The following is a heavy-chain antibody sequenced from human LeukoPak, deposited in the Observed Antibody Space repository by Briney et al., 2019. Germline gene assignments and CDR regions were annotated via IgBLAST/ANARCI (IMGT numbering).Heavy chain of an antibody. J-gene: IGHJ4*02. V-gene: IGHV4-59*01. CDR2: IYYSGST. CDR1: GGSISSYY. CDR3: ARATWTTVGFDY. D-gene: IGHD4-23*01. Sequence: PSETLSLTCTVSGGSISSYYWSWIRQPPGKELEWIGYIYYSGSTNYNPSLKSRVTISVDTPKNQFSLKLSSVTAADTAVYYCARATWTTVGFDYWGQGTLVTVSS.